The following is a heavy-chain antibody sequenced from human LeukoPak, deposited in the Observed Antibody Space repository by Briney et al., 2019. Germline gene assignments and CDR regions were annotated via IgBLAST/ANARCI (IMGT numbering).Heavy chain of an antibody. V-gene: IGHV4-59*01. CDR3: ARIGSRDGYNPAFDY. J-gene: IGHJ4*02. Sequence: MPSETLSLTCTVSSGSISSYYWSWIRQPPGKGLEWIGYIHYSGSTNYNPSLKSRATISVDTSKNQVSLKLRTVNAADTAVYYCARIGSRDGYNPAFDYWGQGTLVTVSS. D-gene: IGHD5-24*01. CDR2: IHYSGST. CDR1: SGSISSYY.